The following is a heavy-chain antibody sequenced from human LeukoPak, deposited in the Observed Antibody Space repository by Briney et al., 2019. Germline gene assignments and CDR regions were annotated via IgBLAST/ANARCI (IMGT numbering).Heavy chain of an antibody. CDR2: INHSRST. D-gene: IGHD6-6*01. CDR3: ARESFPPSSSRYYYYYYMDV. Sequence: PSETLSLTCAVYGGSFSGYYWSWIRQPPGKGLGWIGEINHSRSTNYNPSLKSRVTISVDTSKNQFSLKLSSVTAADTAVYYCARESFPPSSSRYYYYYYMDVWGKGTTVTVSS. V-gene: IGHV4-34*01. J-gene: IGHJ6*03. CDR1: GGSFSGYY.